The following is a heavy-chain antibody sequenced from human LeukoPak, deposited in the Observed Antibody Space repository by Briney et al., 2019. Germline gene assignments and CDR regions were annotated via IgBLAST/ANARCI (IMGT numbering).Heavy chain of an antibody. CDR3: AGGRTIPAAIWFSD. CDR2: INHSEST. V-gene: IGHV4-34*01. J-gene: IGHJ4*02. CDR1: GGSFSGYY. Sequence: SETLSLTCAVYGGSFSGYYWSWIRHPPGPGMELNGEINHSESTNYNPTLKSRVTISVDTSTNQFSLNLSSVTVADTAMSYCAGGRTIPAAIWFSDWGQGTLVTVSS. D-gene: IGHD2-2*02.